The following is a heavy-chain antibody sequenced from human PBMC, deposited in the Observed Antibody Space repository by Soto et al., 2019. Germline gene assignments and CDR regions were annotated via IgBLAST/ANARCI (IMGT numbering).Heavy chain of an antibody. J-gene: IGHJ6*03. V-gene: IGHV4-39*01. CDR2: IYYSGST. CDR3: ARLSEGVEYYYYYYMDV. D-gene: IGHD1-1*01. Sequence: SETLSLTCTVSGGSISSSSYYWGWIRQPPGKGLEWIGSIYYSGSTYYNPSLKSRVTISVDTSKNQFSLKLSSVTAADTAVYYCARLSEGVEYYYYYYMDVWGKGTTVTVSS. CDR1: GGSISSSSYY.